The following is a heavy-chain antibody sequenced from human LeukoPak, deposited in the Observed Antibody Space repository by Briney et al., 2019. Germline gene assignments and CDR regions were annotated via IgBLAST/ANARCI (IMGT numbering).Heavy chain of an antibody. CDR3: ARGYDILTGLGYFDY. CDR1: GFTFSSYS. CDR2: ISSSSSYI. D-gene: IGHD3-9*01. Sequence: GGSLRLSCAASGFTFSSYSMNWVRQAPGKGLEWVSSISSSSSYIYYADSVKGRFTISRDNAKNSLYLQMNSLRAEDTAVYYCARGYDILTGLGYFDYWGQGTLVTASS. V-gene: IGHV3-21*01. J-gene: IGHJ4*02.